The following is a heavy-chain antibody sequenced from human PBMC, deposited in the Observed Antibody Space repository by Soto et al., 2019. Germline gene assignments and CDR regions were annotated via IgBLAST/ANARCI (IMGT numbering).Heavy chain of an antibody. CDR2: ISNSGSNT. CDR3: ASRTVPVLDH. V-gene: IGHV3-23*01. Sequence: GGSLRLSCAASGFTFSSYAMSWVRQAPGKGLEWVSSISNSGSNTYYADAVKGRFTISRDNSKNMVYLQMSSLRIEDTAVYYCASRTVPVLDHWGQGLLVTVSS. D-gene: IGHD1-1*01. J-gene: IGHJ4*02. CDR1: GFTFSSYA.